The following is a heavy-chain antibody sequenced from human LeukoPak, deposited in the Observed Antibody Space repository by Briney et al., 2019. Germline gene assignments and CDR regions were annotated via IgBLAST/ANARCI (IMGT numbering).Heavy chain of an antibody. CDR1: GFTFSSYV. Sequence: PGGSLRLSCAASGFTFSSYVMSWVRQAPGKGLEWGSAISGSDGSTYYADSVKGRFTISGDNSKNTLYLQMNSLRAEDTAVYYCARGIRRFDPWGQGTLVTVSS. CDR3: ARGIRRFDP. CDR2: ISGSDGST. V-gene: IGHV3-23*01. D-gene: IGHD2/OR15-2a*01. J-gene: IGHJ5*02.